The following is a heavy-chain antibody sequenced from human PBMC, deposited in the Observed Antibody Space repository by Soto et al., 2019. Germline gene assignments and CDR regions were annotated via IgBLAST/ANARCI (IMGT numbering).Heavy chain of an antibody. V-gene: IGHV1-69*13. J-gene: IGHJ3*02. CDR1: GGTFKTES. CDR3: AGGHEYGGNPDAFDI. D-gene: IGHD4-17*01. Sequence: QVHLVQSGAEVKKPGSSVKVSCKYSGGTFKTESINWVRQAPGQGLEWMGGILPIFGTADYAPRFQGRVTITADEATRTAYMELSSLRSQDKAVYFCAGGHEYGGNPDAFDIWGQGTMVTVSS. CDR2: ILPIFGTA.